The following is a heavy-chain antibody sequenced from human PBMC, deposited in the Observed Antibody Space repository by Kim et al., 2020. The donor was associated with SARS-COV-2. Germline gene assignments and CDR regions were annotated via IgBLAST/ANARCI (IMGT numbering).Heavy chain of an antibody. D-gene: IGHD5-18*01. CDR2: ISWNSGNI. CDR1: GFNFANYA. J-gene: IGHJ4*02. CDR3: AKDMIGLPVDTSGEASDY. Sequence: GGSLRLSCAASGFNFANYAMHWVRQGPGKGLEWVSGISWNSGNIEYADSVRGRVTISRDNARHTLYLEIRSLGVEDTAVYYCAKDMIGLPVDTSGEASDYWGQGTLVTVSP. V-gene: IGHV3-9*01.